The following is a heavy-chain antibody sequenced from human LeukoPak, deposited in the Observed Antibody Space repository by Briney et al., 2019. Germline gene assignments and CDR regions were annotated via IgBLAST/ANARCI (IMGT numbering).Heavy chain of an antibody. CDR2: IRTNGGTT. V-gene: IGHV3-64*01. CDR3: ARVDNSGYYLIDY. Sequence: GGSLRLSCAASGFTFGSFDMHWVRQAPGKGLEFVSAIRTNGGTTYYANSVKARFTISRDNSKNTLYLQMGGLRAEDMAVYYCARVDNSGYYLIDYWGQGILVTVSS. J-gene: IGHJ4*02. D-gene: IGHD3-22*01. CDR1: GFTFGSFD.